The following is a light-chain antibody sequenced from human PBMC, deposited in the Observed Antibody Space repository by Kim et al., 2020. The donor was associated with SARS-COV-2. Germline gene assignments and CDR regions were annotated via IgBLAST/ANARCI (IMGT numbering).Light chain of an antibody. CDR3: CSYAGSYSWV. V-gene: IGLV2-11*01. CDR2: DVS. Sequence: QSALTQPRSVSGSPGQSVTISCTGTNSDVGGYNYVSWYQQYPGKVPKLMIYDVSKRPSGVPDRFSGSKSGNTASLTISGLQAEDEADYYCCSYAGSYSWVFGGGTQLTVL. CDR1: NSDVGGYNY. J-gene: IGLJ3*02.